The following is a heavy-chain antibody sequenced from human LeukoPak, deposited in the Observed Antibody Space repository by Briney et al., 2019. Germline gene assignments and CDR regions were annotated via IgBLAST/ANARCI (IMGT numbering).Heavy chain of an antibody. Sequence: PSETLSLTCTVSGGSISSDYWSWIRQPPGKGLGWIGYIYYGGIANYTPSLKSRLTISLDTSKNQFSLKLNSVTAADTAVYYCARRHHNWDYWGQGTLVTVSS. V-gene: IGHV4-59*08. CDR3: ARRHHNWDY. CDR2: IYYGGIA. D-gene: IGHD5-24*01. J-gene: IGHJ4*02. CDR1: GGSISSDY.